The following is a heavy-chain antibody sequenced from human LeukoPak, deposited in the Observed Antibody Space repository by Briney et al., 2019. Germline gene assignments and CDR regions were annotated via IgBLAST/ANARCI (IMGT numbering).Heavy chain of an antibody. Sequence: GGSLRLSCAASGFSFSSYGMHWVRQAPGKGLEWVAVISYDGSNKYYVDSVKGRFTISRDNSKNTLYLQMNSLRPEDTAVYYCAKDLYNWNDVAEYWGQGTLVTVSS. CDR3: AKDLYNWNDVAEY. J-gene: IGHJ4*02. CDR2: ISYDGSNK. V-gene: IGHV3-30*18. CDR1: GFSFSSYG. D-gene: IGHD1-20*01.